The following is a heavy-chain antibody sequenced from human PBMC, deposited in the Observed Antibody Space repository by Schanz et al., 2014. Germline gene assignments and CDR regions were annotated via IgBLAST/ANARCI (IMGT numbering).Heavy chain of an antibody. J-gene: IGHJ4*02. Sequence: EVQLVESGGGLVQPGGSLRLSCAASGFTFSSYAMHWVRQAPGKGLEWVSTIYASGATYYADSVKRRFTISRDISKNTLHLQVTSLRAEDTAIYYCARDGNYYGSRNYYKTPYYFDYWGQGTLVTDSS. D-gene: IGHD3-10*01. CDR2: IYASGAT. V-gene: IGHV3-66*01. CDR3: ARDGNYYGSRNYYKTPYYFDY. CDR1: GFTFSSYA.